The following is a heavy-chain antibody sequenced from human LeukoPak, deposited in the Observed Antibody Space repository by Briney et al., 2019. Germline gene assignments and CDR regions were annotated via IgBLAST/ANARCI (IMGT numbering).Heavy chain of an antibody. CDR2: IYYTGGT. D-gene: IGHD6-19*01. CDR3: AKYGGSGWVIDY. CDR1: GGSISNNY. J-gene: IGHJ4*02. Sequence: PLETLSLTCTVSGGSISNNYWTWIRQPPGKGLEYIGYIYYTGGTNYNPSLKSRVTISVDTSKNQFSLKLSSVTAADTAVYFCAKYGGSGWVIDYWGQGTLVTVSS. V-gene: IGHV4-59*08.